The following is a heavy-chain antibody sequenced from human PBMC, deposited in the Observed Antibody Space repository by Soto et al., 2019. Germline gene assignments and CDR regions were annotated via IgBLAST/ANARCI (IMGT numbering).Heavy chain of an antibody. D-gene: IGHD6-13*01. J-gene: IGHJ3*02. Sequence: GEALKISCKGRGYNFANYLIGWGRQMPGKGLEGGGMIFPGGAETKHSPSLQGQITTSVDKSDSSAYLQSRSLKASDTAMYYCAAGYTTGPDAFDIWGQGTMVTVSS. CDR2: IFPGGAET. CDR1: GYNFANYL. V-gene: IGHV5-51*01. CDR3: AAGYTTGPDAFDI.